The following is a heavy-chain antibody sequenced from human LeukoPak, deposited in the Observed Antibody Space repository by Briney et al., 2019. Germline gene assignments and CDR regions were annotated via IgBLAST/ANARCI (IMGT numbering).Heavy chain of an antibody. CDR2: IFHSGSA. Sequence: SETLSLTCAVSGGSITSTNWWTWVRQPPGKGLEWIGEIFHSGSASYNPSLESRVTMSVDRSKNQFSLKLSSVTAADTAVYYCARQGSVGATPLDYWGQGILVTVSS. V-gene: IGHV4-4*02. CDR1: GGSITSTNW. D-gene: IGHD1-26*01. J-gene: IGHJ4*02. CDR3: ARQGSVGATPLDY.